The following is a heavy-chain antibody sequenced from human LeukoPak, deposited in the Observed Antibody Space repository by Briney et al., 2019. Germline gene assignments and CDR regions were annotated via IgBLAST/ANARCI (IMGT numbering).Heavy chain of an antibody. CDR1: GGSISSSSYY. CDR2: IYYSGST. D-gene: IGHD3-22*01. CDR3: ARASVVITRFYGMDV. V-gene: IGHV4-39*07. J-gene: IGHJ6*02. Sequence: SETLSLTCTVSGGSISSSSYYWGWIRQPPGKGLEWIGSIYYSGSTYYNPSLKSRVTISVDTSKNQFSLKLSSVTAADTAVYYCARASVVITRFYGMDVWGQGTTVTVSS.